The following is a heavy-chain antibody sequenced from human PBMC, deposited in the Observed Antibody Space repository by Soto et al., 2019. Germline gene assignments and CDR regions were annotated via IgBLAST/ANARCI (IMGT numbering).Heavy chain of an antibody. D-gene: IGHD4-17*01. Sequence: SETLSLTCTVSGGSISSGGYYWSWIRQHPGKGLEWIGYIYYSGSTNYNPSLKSRVTISVDTSKNQFSLKLSSVTAADTAVYYCARYGGDYSFDYWGQGTLVTVSS. J-gene: IGHJ4*02. CDR3: ARYGGDYSFDY. CDR2: IYYSGST. CDR1: GGSISSGGYY. V-gene: IGHV4-61*08.